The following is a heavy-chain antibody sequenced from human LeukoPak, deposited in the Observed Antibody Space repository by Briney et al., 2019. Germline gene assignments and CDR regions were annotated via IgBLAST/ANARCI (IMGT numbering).Heavy chain of an antibody. Sequence: SETLSLTCAVSGYSISSGYYWGWIRQPPGKGLEWIGSIYHSGSTYYNPSLKSRVTISVDTSKNQFSLKLSSVTAADTAVYYCARDELVDSSDWYGSYWGQGTLVTVSS. CDR3: ARDELVDSSDWYGSY. CDR2: IYHSGST. CDR1: GYSISSGYY. J-gene: IGHJ4*02. V-gene: IGHV4-38-2*02. D-gene: IGHD6-19*01.